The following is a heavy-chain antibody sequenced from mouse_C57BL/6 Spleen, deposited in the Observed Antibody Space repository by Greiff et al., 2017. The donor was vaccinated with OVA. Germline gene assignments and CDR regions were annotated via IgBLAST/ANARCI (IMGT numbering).Heavy chain of an antibody. CDR1: GFTFSDYG. CDR2: ISSGSSTI. J-gene: IGHJ2*01. D-gene: IGHD2-2*01. V-gene: IGHV5-17*01. CDR3: ARSLTMVTFDD. Sequence: EVMLVESGGGLVKPGGSLKLSCAASGFTFSDYGMHWVRQAPEKGLEWVAYISSGSSTIYYAATVKCRFTISRDNAKNTLFLQMTSLRSEDTAMYYCARSLTMVTFDDWGQGTTLTVSS.